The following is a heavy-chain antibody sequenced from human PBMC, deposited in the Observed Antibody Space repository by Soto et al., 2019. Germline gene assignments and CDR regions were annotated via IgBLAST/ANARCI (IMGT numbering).Heavy chain of an antibody. CDR1: GFTVSSNY. CDR2: IYSGGST. J-gene: IGHJ6*02. D-gene: IGHD2-21*02. V-gene: IGHV3-53*01. CDR3: AREGVVVTAIYYYYYGMDV. Sequence: HPGGSLRLSCAASGFTVSSNYMSWVRQAPGKGLEWVSVIYSGGSTYYADSVKGRFTISRDNSKNTLYLQMNSLRAEDTAVYYCAREGVVVTAIYYYYYGMDVWGQGTTVTVSS.